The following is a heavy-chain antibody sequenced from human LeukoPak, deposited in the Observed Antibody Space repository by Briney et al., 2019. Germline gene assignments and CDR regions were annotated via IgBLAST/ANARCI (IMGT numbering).Heavy chain of an antibody. Sequence: PGGSLRLSCAASEFAFSSYAMSWVRQAPGKGLEWVSAIGGSGASTYYADSVKGRFTISRDNSKNTLYLQMNSLRAEDTAVYYCARGDSSSPNFDYWGQGTLVIVSS. CDR1: EFAFSSYA. CDR2: IGGSGAST. D-gene: IGHD6-6*01. CDR3: ARGDSSSPNFDY. J-gene: IGHJ4*02. V-gene: IGHV3-23*01.